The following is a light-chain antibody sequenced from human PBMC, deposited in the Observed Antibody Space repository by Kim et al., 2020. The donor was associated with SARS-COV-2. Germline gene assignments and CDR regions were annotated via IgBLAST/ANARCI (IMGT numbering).Light chain of an antibody. CDR3: YSAADNIGV. V-gene: IGLV3-27*01. CDR1: VLAKKY. Sequence: SYELTQPSSVSVSPGQTARTTCSGDVLAKKYARWFQQKPGQALVLVIYKDSERPSGIPERFSGSSSGTTVTLTISGAQVEDEADYYCYSAADNIGVFGGGTQLTVL. J-gene: IGLJ3*02. CDR2: KDS.